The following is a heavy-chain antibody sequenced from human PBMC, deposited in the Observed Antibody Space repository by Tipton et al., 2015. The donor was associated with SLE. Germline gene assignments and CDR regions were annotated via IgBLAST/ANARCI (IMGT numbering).Heavy chain of an antibody. CDR1: GFTFSNYW. CDR2: IKQDGSEK. CDR3: VRRWDAFDV. V-gene: IGHV3-7*01. J-gene: IGHJ3*01. Sequence: GSLRLSCAGSGFTFSNYWMSWVRQAPGKGLEWVADIKQDGSEKLYVDSVKDRFPISRDNALHSLYLQMNRLRVDDTARYFCVRRWDAFDVWGQGTTVTVSS.